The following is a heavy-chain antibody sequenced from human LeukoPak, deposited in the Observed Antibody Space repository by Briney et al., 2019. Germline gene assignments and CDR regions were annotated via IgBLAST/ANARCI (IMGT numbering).Heavy chain of an antibody. CDR2: IYYNGNT. Sequence: SETLSLTCTVSGVSISSSNSYWGWIRQPPGKGLEWIGSIYYNGNTYYNASLKSQVSISIDTSKNQFSLRLTSVTAADTAVYYCARGEIWFDPWGQGTLVTVSS. CDR1: GVSISSSNSY. D-gene: IGHD3-10*01. V-gene: IGHV4-39*01. J-gene: IGHJ5*02. CDR3: ARGEIWFDP.